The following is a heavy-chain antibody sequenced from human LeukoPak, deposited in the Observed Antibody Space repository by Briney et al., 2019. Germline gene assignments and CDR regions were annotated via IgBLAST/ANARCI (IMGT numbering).Heavy chain of an antibody. J-gene: IGHJ4*02. CDR2: IIPIFGTA. D-gene: IGHD4-23*01. CDR1: GGTFSKYA. CDR3: ARGWLAETTVVTPYNY. V-gene: IGHV1-69*01. Sequence: GASVKVSCKASGGTFSKYAINWVRQAPGQGLEWMGGIIPIFGTAHYAQKFQGRVTITADESTSTAYMKLSSLRSEDMAVYYCARGWLAETTVVTPYNYWGQGTLVTVSS.